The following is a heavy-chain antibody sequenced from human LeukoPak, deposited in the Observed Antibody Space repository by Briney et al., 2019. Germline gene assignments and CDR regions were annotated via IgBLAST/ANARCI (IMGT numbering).Heavy chain of an antibody. CDR2: ISGGSIYI. J-gene: IGHJ4*02. CDR3: ARDYDSSGRAFDY. CDR1: GFTFSSST. Sequence: GGSLRLSCAASGFTFSSSTMNWVRQAPGKGLEWVSSISGGSIYIYYADSVKGRFTISRDNGKNSLYLQMNSLRAEDTAVYYCARDYDSSGRAFDYWGQGTLVTVSS. V-gene: IGHV3-21*06. D-gene: IGHD3-22*01.